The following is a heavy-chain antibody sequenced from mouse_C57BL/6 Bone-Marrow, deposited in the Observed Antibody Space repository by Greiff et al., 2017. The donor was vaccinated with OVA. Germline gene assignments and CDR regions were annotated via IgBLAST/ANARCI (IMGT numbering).Heavy chain of an antibody. D-gene: IGHD1-1*01. CDR3: ARDYGSSCYAMDY. Sequence: QVQLQQSGAELVKPGASVKLSCKASGYTFTSYWMHWVKQRPGQGLEWIGMIHPNSGSTNYNEKFKSKATLTVDKSSSTAYMQLSSLTSEDSAVYYGARDYGSSCYAMDYWGQGTSVTVSA. V-gene: IGHV1-64*01. CDR2: IHPNSGST. J-gene: IGHJ4*01. CDR1: GYTFTSYW.